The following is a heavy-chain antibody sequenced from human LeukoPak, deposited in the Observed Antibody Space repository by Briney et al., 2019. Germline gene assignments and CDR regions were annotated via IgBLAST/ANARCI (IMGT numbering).Heavy chain of an antibody. D-gene: IGHD2/OR15-2a*01. CDR2: ISYDGSNK. V-gene: IGHV3-30*03. J-gene: IGHJ6*03. Sequence: SGGSLRLSCAASGFTFSSYGMHWVRQAPGKGLEWVAVISYDGSNKYYADSVKGRFTISRDNSKNTLYLQMNSLRAEDTAVYYCASQQSFHYYYMDVWGKGTTVTVSS. CDR3: ASQQSFHYYYMDV. CDR1: GFTFSSYG.